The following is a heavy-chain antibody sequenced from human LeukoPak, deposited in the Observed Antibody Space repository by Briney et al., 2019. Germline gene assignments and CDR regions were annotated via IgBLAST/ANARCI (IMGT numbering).Heavy chain of an antibody. J-gene: IGHJ2*01. CDR1: GGSITSYY. Sequence: SETLSLTCTVSGGSITSYYWSWIRQPAGKGLEWIGRIYSSGSTNYNPSLKSRVSISLDKAKNQVSLKLSSVTAADTAVYYCARENTYYYGSGGYYWYFDLWGRGTLVTVSS. CDR2: IYSSGST. CDR3: ARENTYYYGSGGYYWYFDL. V-gene: IGHV4-4*07. D-gene: IGHD3-22*01.